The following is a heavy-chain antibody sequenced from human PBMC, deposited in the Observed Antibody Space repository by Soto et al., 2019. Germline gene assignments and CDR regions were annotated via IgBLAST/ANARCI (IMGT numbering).Heavy chain of an antibody. CDR3: ASPPYYYDTSGYSY. CDR2: IKQDGSEK. D-gene: IGHD3-22*01. CDR1: GFTFISYW. J-gene: IGHJ4*02. Sequence: GSLRLSCAASGFTFISYWMSWVRQAPGKGLEWVANIKQDGSEKYYLDSVKGRFTISRDNAKNSLYLQMNSLRAEDTAVYYCASPPYYYDTSGYSYWGQGTLVTVS. V-gene: IGHV3-7*01.